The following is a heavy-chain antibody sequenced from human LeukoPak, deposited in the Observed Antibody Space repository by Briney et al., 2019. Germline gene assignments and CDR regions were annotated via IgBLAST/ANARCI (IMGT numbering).Heavy chain of an antibody. Sequence: GGSLRLSCAASGFTFSSYWMNWVRQAPGKGLVWVSRINTDGSSTSYADSVKGRFTISRDNAKNTLYLQMNSLRAEDTAVYYCARGKSPYSGSSVDFGYWGQGTLVTVSS. CDR3: ARGKSPYSGSSVDFGY. V-gene: IGHV3-74*01. D-gene: IGHD1-26*01. CDR2: INTDGSST. CDR1: GFTFSSYW. J-gene: IGHJ4*02.